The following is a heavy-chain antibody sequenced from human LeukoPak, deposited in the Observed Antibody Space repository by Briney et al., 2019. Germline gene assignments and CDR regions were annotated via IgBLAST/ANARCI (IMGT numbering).Heavy chain of an antibody. V-gene: IGHV4-31*03. Sequence: SETLSLTCTVSGGSISSGGYYWSWIRQHPGKGLEWIGYIYYSGSTYYNPSLKSRVTISVDTSKNQFSLKLSSVTAADTAVYYCARSRSKAFDYWGQGTLVTVSS. CDR2: IYYSGST. CDR1: GGSISSGGYY. CDR3: ARSRSKAFDY. D-gene: IGHD2-2*01. J-gene: IGHJ4*02.